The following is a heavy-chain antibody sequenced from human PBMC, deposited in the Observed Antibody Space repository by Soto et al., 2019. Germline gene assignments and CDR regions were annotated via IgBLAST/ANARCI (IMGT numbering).Heavy chain of an antibody. D-gene: IGHD2-8*02. Sequence: SETLSLTCAVYGGSFSGYYWTWIRQPPGTGLEWIGEINHSGSTNYNPSLKSRVTISVDTSKNQFSLKLTSVTAADTAVYYCARDKITGLFDYWGQGSLVTVAS. J-gene: IGHJ4*02. CDR2: INHSGST. V-gene: IGHV4-34*01. CDR1: GGSFSGYY. CDR3: ARDKITGLFDY.